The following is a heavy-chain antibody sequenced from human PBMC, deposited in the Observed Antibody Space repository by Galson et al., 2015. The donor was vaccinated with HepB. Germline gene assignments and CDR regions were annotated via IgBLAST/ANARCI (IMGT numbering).Heavy chain of an antibody. V-gene: IGHV3-33*01. CDR1: GFTFSSYG. CDR3: AREGVGGYCSGGSCYPGGMDV. J-gene: IGHJ6*02. D-gene: IGHD2-15*01. CDR2: IWYDGSNK. Sequence: SLRLSCAASGFTFSSYGMHWVRQAPGKGLEWVAVIWYDGSNKYYADSVKGRFTISRDNSKNTLYLQMNSLRAEDTAVYYCAREGVGGYCSGGSCYPGGMDVWGQGTTVTVSS.